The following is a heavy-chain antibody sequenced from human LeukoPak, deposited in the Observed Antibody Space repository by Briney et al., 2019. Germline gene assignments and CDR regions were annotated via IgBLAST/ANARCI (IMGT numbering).Heavy chain of an antibody. CDR3: ASAKGFCSGVSCHDY. J-gene: IGHJ4*02. V-gene: IGHV1-18*01. Sequence: GAAVNVSCKSSGYSFSTYGIIWVRQAPGQGVEWMGWISGYNGKSDSQQKVQDRVTLHTDTSTTTAYLEVTSLRSDDTAVYYCASAKGFCSGVSCHDYWGQGTLVTVSS. CDR2: ISGYNGKS. D-gene: IGHD2-15*01. CDR1: GYSFSTYG.